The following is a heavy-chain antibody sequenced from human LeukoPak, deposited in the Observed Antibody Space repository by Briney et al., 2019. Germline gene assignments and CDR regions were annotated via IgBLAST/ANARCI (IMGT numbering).Heavy chain of an antibody. J-gene: IGHJ4*02. V-gene: IGHV3-30*04. CDR2: ISYDGSNK. Sequence: GGSLRLSCAASGFTFSSYAMHWVRQAPGKGLEWVAVISYDGSNKYYADSVKGRFTISRDNSKNTLYLQMNSLRAEDTAVYYCARDKNYDSSGYPGYWGQGTLVAVSS. D-gene: IGHD3-22*01. CDR1: GFTFSSYA. CDR3: ARDKNYDSSGYPGY.